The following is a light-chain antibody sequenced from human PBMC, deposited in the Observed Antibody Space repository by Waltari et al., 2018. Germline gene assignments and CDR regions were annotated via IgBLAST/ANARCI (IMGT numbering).Light chain of an antibody. CDR3: TSYAGSNKAV. CDR1: SNDVGGYNF. CDR2: EVT. Sequence: QSALTQPPSVSGSPGQSVTISCTGTSNDVGGYNFVSWYQQHPGKAPKLMIFEVTKRPSGVPDRFAGSKSGNTASLTVSGLQAEDEADYYCTSYAGSNKAVFGGGTKLTVL. J-gene: IGLJ2*01. V-gene: IGLV2-8*01.